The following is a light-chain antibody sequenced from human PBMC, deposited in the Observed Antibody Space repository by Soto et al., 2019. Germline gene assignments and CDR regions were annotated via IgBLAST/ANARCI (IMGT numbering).Light chain of an antibody. CDR2: GAS. Sequence: EIVMTQSPATLSVSPGERSTLSCMASQSVSSNLAWYQQKPGQAPRLLIYGASTRATGIPARFSGSGSGTEFTLTISSLQSEDFAVYYCQQYNNWPRTFGQGTQVDIK. J-gene: IGKJ1*01. CDR3: QQYNNWPRT. CDR1: QSVSSN. V-gene: IGKV3-15*01.